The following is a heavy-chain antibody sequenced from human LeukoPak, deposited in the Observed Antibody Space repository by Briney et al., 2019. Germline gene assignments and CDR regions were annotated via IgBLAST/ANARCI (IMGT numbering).Heavy chain of an antibody. D-gene: IGHD3-3*01. V-gene: IGHV3-23*01. Sequence: PGGSLRLSCAASGFTFSNYAMSWVRQAPGRGLEWVSIIRGSGGNTYYAGSVKGRFTISRDNSKTTLYLQMNSLRAEDTAVYYCAKGNLYYDFWSGYQAHDWFDPWGQGTLVTVSS. J-gene: IGHJ5*02. CDR1: GFTFSNYA. CDR3: AKGNLYYDFWSGYQAHDWFDP. CDR2: IRGSGGNT.